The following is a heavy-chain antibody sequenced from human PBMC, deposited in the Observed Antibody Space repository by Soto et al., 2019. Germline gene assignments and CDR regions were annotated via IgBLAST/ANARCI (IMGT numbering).Heavy chain of an antibody. Sequence: GGSLRLSCAASGLTLSRYPMSWVRQAPGKGLQWVSSISVDGGSTYHPDSVKGRFTISRDSSNNTLYLQMNSLRAEDTAVYYCAKDGIRGIHIDNWGQGTLVTVSS. CDR3: AKDGIRGIHIDN. CDR1: GLTLSRYP. CDR2: ISVDGGST. J-gene: IGHJ4*02. V-gene: IGHV3-23*01.